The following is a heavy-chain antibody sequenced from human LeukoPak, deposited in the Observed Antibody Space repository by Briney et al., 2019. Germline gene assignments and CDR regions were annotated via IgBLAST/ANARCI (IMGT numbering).Heavy chain of an antibody. V-gene: IGHV4-61*08. CDR1: GGSISSGGYY. CDR2: IYYSGST. Sequence: PSETLSLTCTVSGGSISSGGYYWSWIRQHPGKGLEWIGYIYYSGSTNYNPSLKSRVTTSVDTSKNQFSLKLSSVTAADTAVYYCARNSAYYYDSSGYYDAFDIWGQGTMVTVSS. D-gene: IGHD3-22*01. J-gene: IGHJ3*02. CDR3: ARNSAYYYDSSGYYDAFDI.